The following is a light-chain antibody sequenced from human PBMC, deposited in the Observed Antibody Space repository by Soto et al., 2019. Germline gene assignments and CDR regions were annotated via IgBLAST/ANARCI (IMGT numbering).Light chain of an antibody. CDR1: SSNIGSNY. Sequence: QALLTQPPSSSGTPGQRVNISCSGSSSNIGSNYVYWYRQFPGTAPKLLIQRNNQRPSGVPARFSGSKSGTSASLAISGLRSEDEADYYCGGWDDSLSGPVFGGGTKVTV. CDR3: GGWDDSLSGPV. CDR2: RNN. V-gene: IGLV1-47*01. J-gene: IGLJ2*01.